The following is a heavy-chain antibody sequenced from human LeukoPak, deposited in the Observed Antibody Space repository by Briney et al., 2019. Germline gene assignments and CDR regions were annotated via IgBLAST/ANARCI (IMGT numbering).Heavy chain of an antibody. Sequence: PGGSLRLSCAASGFTVTSYYMSWVRQAPGKGLEWVSVIYSDDSTHYAESVKGRFTVSTDHSTNTLYLQVNNLRAEDTAVFYCARVYWHENAEYLQHWGQGTLVTVSS. CDR2: IYSDDST. CDR1: GFTVTSYY. V-gene: IGHV3-66*01. J-gene: IGHJ1*01. CDR3: ARVYWHENAEYLQH. D-gene: IGHD2-15*01.